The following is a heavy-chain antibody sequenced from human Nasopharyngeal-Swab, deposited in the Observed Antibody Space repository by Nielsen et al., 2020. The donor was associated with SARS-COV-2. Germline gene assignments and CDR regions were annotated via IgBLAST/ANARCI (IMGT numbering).Heavy chain of an antibody. J-gene: IGHJ4*02. CDR3: ARVPAGCSSTSCYLID. D-gene: IGHD2-2*01. CDR2: IFHGGLI. Sequence: GSLRLSCAVSGAFFSSPNWWNWVRQSPGGGLDWIGEIFHGGLINYNPSLKSRVTISIDNSKNQFSLKLNSMTAADTAVYYCARVPAGCSSTSCYLIDWGQGILVTVSS. CDR1: GAFFSSPNW. V-gene: IGHV4-4*02.